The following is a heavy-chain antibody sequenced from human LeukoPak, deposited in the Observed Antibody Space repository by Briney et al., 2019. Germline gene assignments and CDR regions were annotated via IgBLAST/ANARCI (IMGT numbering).Heavy chain of an antibody. D-gene: IGHD1-26*01. CDR3: ARVASSVGATDY. Sequence: SETLSLTCAVYGGSFSGYYWSWIRQHPGKGLEWIGYIYYSGSTYYNPSLKSRVTISVDTSKNQFSLKLSSVTAADTAVYCCARVASSVGATDYWGQGTLVTVSS. V-gene: IGHV4-31*11. CDR1: GGSFSGYY. J-gene: IGHJ4*02. CDR2: IYYSGST.